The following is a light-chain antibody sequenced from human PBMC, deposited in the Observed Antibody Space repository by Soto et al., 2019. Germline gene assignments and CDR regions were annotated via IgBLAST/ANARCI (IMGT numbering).Light chain of an antibody. V-gene: IGKV1-27*01. Sequence: DIQMTQSPSSLSASVGDRVTITCRASQGISNSLAWYQQMPGKVPKLLIYAASTLQSGVPSRFSGSGSGTEFTLTISSLRPEDSATYYCQKYNSAPTFGQGTRLEIK. CDR3: QKYNSAPT. J-gene: IGKJ5*01. CDR1: QGISNS. CDR2: AAS.